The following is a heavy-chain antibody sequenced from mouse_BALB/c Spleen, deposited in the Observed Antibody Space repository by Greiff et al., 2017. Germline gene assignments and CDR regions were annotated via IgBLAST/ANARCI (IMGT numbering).Heavy chain of an antibody. CDR1: GFSLTSYG. D-gene: IGHD1-1*01. CDR3: ASPYYYGPMGFAY. V-gene: IGHV2-9*02. Sequence: VQLKESGPGLVAPSQSLSITCTVSGFSLTSYGVHWVRQPPGKGLEWLGVIWAGGSTNYNSALMSRLSISKDNSKSQVFLKMNSLQTDDTAMYYCASPYYYGPMGFAYWGQGTLVTVSA. J-gene: IGHJ3*01. CDR2: IWAGGST.